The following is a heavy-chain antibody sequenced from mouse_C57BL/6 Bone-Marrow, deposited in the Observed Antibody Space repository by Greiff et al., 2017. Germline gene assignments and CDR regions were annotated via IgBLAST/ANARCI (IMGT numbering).Heavy chain of an antibody. CDR2: IHPNSGST. D-gene: IGHD1-3*01. Sequence: QVQLQQPGAELVKPGASVKLSCKASGYTFTSYWMHWVKQRPGQGLEWIGMIHPNSGSTNYNEKFKSKATLTVDKSSSTAYMQLSSLTSEDSAVYYCARWLYTDDFDYWGQGTTLTVSS. CDR1: GYTFTSYW. CDR3: ARWLYTDDFDY. J-gene: IGHJ2*01. V-gene: IGHV1-64*01.